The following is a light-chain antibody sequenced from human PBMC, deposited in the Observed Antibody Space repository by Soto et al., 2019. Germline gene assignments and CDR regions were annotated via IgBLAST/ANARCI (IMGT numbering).Light chain of an antibody. V-gene: IGKV2-30*01. CDR1: QSLVCSDGNTY. CDR2: KVS. Sequence: DVVMTQSPLSLPVTLGQPASISCRSSQSLVCSDGNTYLNWFQQRPGQSPRRLIYKVSDRDSGVPDRFSGSGSGTDFTLKISRVEAEDVGVYYCMQGTHWPPGWTFGQGTKVEIK. J-gene: IGKJ1*01. CDR3: MQGTHWPPGWT.